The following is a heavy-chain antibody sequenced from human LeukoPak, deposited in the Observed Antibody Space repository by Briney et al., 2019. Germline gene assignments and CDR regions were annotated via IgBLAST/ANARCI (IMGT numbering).Heavy chain of an antibody. CDR1: GGSISSGGYY. Sequence: SQTLSLTCTVSGGSISSGGYYWSWIRQPPGKGLEWIGYIYHSGSTYYNPSLKSRVTISVDRSKNQFSLKLSSVTAADTAVYYCARGPFKSSPPDYWGQGTLVTVSS. CDR2: IYHSGST. CDR3: ARGPFKSSPPDY. J-gene: IGHJ4*02. D-gene: IGHD6-6*01. V-gene: IGHV4-30-2*01.